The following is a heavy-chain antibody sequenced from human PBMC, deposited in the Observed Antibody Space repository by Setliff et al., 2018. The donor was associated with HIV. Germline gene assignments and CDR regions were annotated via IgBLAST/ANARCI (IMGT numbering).Heavy chain of an antibody. D-gene: IGHD6-13*01. J-gene: IGHJ4*02. CDR3: ARQTVTVGIPGYFDS. V-gene: IGHV1-69*05. Sequence: SVKVSCKASGGTFSSYAISWVRQAPGQGLEWMGGIIPIFGTANYAQKFQGGVTITTDPSTNTAYMELSSLRSEDTAVYYCARQTVTVGIPGYFDSWGQGTLVTVS. CDR1: GGTFSSYA. CDR2: IIPIFGTA.